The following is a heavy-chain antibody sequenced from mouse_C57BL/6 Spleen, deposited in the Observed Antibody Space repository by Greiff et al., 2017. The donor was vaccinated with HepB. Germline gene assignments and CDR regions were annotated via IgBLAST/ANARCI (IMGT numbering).Heavy chain of an antibody. D-gene: IGHD2-10*02. J-gene: IGHJ4*01. Sequence: EVQLQQSGPELVKPGASVKMSCKASGYTFTDYNMHWVKQSHGKSLEWIGYINPNNGGTSYNQKFKGKATLTVNKSSSTAYMELRSLTSEDSAVYYCARRGGYDYDAMDYWGQGTSVTVSS. CDR2: INPNNGGT. CDR1: GYTFTDYN. V-gene: IGHV1-22*01. CDR3: ARRGGYDYDAMDY.